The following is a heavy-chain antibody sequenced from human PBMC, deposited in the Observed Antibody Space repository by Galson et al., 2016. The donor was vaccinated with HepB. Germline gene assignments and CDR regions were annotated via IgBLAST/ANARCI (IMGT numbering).Heavy chain of an antibody. CDR2: TFHTGRV. J-gene: IGHJ4*02. Sequence: ETLSLTCAVSGGSVSSSDRWSWVRQPPEQGLEWIGQTFHTGRVNYTPSLASRVTISVDTSNNHFSLRLSSVTAADTALYYCARQHRGGPSDYWGQGTLVIVSS. V-gene: IGHV4-4*02. CDR1: GGSVSSSDR. CDR3: ARQHRGGPSDY. D-gene: IGHD5-24*01.